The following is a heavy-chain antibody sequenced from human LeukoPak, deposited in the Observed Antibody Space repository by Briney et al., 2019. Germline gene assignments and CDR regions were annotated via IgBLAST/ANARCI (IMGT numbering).Heavy chain of an antibody. Sequence: GGSLRLSCAASGFTFDDYGMSWVRQAPGKGLEWVSGINWNGGSTGYADSVKGRFTISRDSAKNSLYLQMNSLRAEDTAVYYCATRSIAARPDYWGQGTLVTVSS. CDR2: INWNGGST. D-gene: IGHD6-6*01. V-gene: IGHV3-20*04. J-gene: IGHJ4*02. CDR1: GFTFDDYG. CDR3: ATRSIAARPDY.